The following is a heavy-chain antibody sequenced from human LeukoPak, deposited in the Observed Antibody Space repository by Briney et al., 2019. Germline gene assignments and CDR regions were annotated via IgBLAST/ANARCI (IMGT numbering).Heavy chain of an antibody. V-gene: IGHV4-39*07. Sequence: SETLSLTCTVSGGSISSSSYYWGWIRQPPGKGLEWIGSIYYSGSTYYNPSLKSRVTISVDTSKNQFSLKLSSVTAADTAVYYCASVPHVSPGATHYYYYYYMDVWGKGTTVTVSS. CDR3: ASVPHVSPGATHYYYYYYMDV. J-gene: IGHJ6*03. CDR2: IYYSGST. D-gene: IGHD1-26*01. CDR1: GGSISSSSYY.